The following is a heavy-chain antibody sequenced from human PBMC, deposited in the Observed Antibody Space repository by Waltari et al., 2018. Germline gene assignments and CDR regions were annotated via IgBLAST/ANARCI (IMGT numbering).Heavy chain of an antibody. CDR1: GFTFSNYW. J-gene: IGHJ4*02. Sequence: QLVESGGGLVQPGGSLKLSCAASGFTFSNYWLHWVRQAPGKGLLSIAHIKTCGGITTYADSGKGRFTISRDNAKNTLFLQMNSLRAEDTALYYCVLYSSEVLGDCWGRGTLVTVSS. CDR2: IKTCGGIT. D-gene: IGHD4-4*01. CDR3: VLYSSEVLGDC. V-gene: IGHV3-74*03.